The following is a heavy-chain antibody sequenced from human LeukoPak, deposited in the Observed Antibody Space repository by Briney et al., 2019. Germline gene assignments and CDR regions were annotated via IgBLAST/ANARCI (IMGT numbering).Heavy chain of an antibody. CDR3: ARSRGYSYDFDY. Sequence: SETLSLTCTVSGGSISSYYWSWIRQPPGKGLEWIGYIYYSGSTNYNPSLKSRVTISVDTSKNQFSLKLSSVTAADTAVYYCARSRGYSYDFDYWGQGTLVTVSS. D-gene: IGHD5-18*01. CDR1: GGSISSYY. V-gene: IGHV4-59*08. J-gene: IGHJ4*02. CDR2: IYYSGST.